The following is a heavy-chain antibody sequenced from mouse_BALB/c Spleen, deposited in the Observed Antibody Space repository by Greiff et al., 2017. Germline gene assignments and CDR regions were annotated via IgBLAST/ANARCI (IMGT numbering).Heavy chain of an antibody. CDR3: TATTATIHYAMDY. J-gene: IGHJ4*01. V-gene: IGHV1S81*02. Sequence: VQVVESGAELVKPGASVKLSCKASGYTFTSYYMYWVKQRPGQGLEWIGEINPSNGGTNFNEKFKSKATLTVDKSSSTAYMQLSSLTSEDSAVYYCTATTATIHYAMDYWGQGTSVTVSS. D-gene: IGHD1-2*01. CDR1: GYTFTSYY. CDR2: INPSNGGT.